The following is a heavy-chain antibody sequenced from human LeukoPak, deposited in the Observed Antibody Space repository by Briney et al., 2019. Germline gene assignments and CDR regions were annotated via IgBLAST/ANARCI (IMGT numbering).Heavy chain of an antibody. V-gene: IGHV3-33*01. CDR2: IWYDGGNK. CDR1: GFTFNSYG. Sequence: PAGGSLRLSCAASGFTFNSYGMPWVRQAPGKGLEWVAAIWYDGGNKYYADSVKGRFAISRDSSKNTLDLQMNSLRAEDTAEYYCARGRRSTGDTSWYFDSWGQGTLVTVSS. CDR3: ARGRRSTGDTSWYFDS. J-gene: IGHJ4*02. D-gene: IGHD1-26*01.